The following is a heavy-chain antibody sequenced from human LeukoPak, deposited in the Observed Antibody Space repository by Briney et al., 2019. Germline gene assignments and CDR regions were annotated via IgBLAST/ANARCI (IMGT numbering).Heavy chain of an antibody. CDR2: INPSGGST. CDR1: GYTFTSYY. J-gene: IGHJ5*02. D-gene: IGHD4-23*01. V-gene: IGHV1-46*01. CDR3: ARDNSVEDTAWWFDP. Sequence: ASVKVSCKASGYTFTSYYIHWVRQAPGQGLEWMGLINPSGGSTNYAQKFQGRVTMTRDTSTSTDYMELSSLRSEDTAVYYCARDNSVEDTAWWFDPWGQGTLVTVSS.